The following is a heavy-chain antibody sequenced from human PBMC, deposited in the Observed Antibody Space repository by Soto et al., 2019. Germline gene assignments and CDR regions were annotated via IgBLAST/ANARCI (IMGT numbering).Heavy chain of an antibody. V-gene: IGHV3-33*01. CDR3: ARDDYYDSSGYADF. Sequence: ESGGGVVQPGRSLRLSCAASGFTFTNYGMHWVRQSPGKGLEWVALVWFDGSNKYYADSVKGRFTISRDNSKNTVYLQMNSLRVEDTAVYFCARDDYYDSSGYADFWGQGTLVTVSP. CDR2: VWFDGSNK. J-gene: IGHJ4*02. D-gene: IGHD3-22*01. CDR1: GFTFTNYG.